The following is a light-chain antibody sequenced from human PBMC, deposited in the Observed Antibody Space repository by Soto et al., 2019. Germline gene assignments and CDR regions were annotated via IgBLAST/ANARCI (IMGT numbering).Light chain of an antibody. V-gene: IGKV3D-15*01. CDR1: QSLNRN. J-gene: IGKJ3*01. Sequence: EILMTQSPATLSVSPGERATLSCRARQSLNRNLAWYQQKPGQAPRLIIYGASTRASGIPARFSGSGSGTEFTLTISSLQSEDCALYYCQHYNAWPPAFTFGPGTKVDL. CDR3: QHYNAWPPAFT. CDR2: GAS.